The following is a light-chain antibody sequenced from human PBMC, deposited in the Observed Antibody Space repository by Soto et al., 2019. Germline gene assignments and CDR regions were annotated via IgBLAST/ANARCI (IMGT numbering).Light chain of an antibody. CDR3: QQRSAGVT. CDR2: DAS. CDR1: QSISNY. Sequence: EIVLTQSPATLSLSPGERATLSCRASQSISNYLAWYQHKPGQAPRLLIYDASNRATATPPRFSGSGSGTDFTLTIGSVEPEDFAVYYCQQRSAGVTFGQGTRREIK. V-gene: IGKV3-11*01. J-gene: IGKJ5*01.